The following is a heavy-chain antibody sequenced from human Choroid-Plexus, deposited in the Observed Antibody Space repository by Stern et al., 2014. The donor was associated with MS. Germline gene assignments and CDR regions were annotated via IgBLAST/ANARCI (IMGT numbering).Heavy chain of an antibody. CDR2: INDDGSST. Sequence: EVQLVESGGGLVQPGGSLRLSCAASGFTFSSYWMHWVRQVPGKGLVWVSRINDDGSSTYYADSVKGRFTISRDNAKNTLYLQMNSLRAEDTAVYYCARLGYCSGGTCSYWYFDLWGRGALVTVSS. V-gene: IGHV3-74*02. CDR1: GFTFSSYW. J-gene: IGHJ2*01. D-gene: IGHD2-15*01. CDR3: ARLGYCSGGTCSYWYFDL.